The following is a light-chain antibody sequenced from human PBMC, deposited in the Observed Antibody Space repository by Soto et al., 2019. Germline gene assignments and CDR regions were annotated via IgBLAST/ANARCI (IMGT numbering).Light chain of an antibody. CDR1: SSDVGAYNY. J-gene: IGLJ2*01. CDR3: SSYAGSNNVV. V-gene: IGLV2-8*01. Sequence: QSALTQPPSASGAPGQSVTISCTGTSSDVGAYNYVSWYQQHPGNAPKLMIYEVSQRPSGVSDRFSGTKSGYTASLTVAGLHAEDEAYYCCSSYAGSNNVVFGGGTKLTVL. CDR2: EVS.